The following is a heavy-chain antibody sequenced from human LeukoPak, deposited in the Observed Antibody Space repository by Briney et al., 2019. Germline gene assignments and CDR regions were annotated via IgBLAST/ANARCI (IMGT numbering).Heavy chain of an antibody. CDR2: INPTTGDT. J-gene: IGHJ3*02. D-gene: IGHD2-15*01. CDR3: ARYGFSAVWQGGWHAFDI. Sequence: GASVKVSCKASGYTFTSYYMHWVRQAPGQGLEWMGIINPTTGDTTYAQKFLGRLTMTRDMSTSTVYMELSSLTSEDTAVFYCARYGFSAVWQGGWHAFDIWGQGTVVTVSS. CDR1: GYTFTSYY. V-gene: IGHV1-46*01.